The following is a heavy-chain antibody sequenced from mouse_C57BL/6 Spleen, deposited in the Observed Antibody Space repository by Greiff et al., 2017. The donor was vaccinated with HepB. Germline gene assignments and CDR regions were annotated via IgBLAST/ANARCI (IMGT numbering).Heavy chain of an antibody. D-gene: IGHD2-5*01. CDR1: GYTFTDYY. J-gene: IGHJ4*01. Sequence: EVQLQQSGPELVKPGASVKISCKASGYTFTDYYMNWVKQSHGKSLEWIGDINPNNGGTSYNQKFKGKATLTVDKSSSTAYMELRSLTSEDSAVYYCARTYYSNWNYAMDYWGQGTSVTVSS. CDR2: INPNNGGT. CDR3: ARTYYSNWNYAMDY. V-gene: IGHV1-26*01.